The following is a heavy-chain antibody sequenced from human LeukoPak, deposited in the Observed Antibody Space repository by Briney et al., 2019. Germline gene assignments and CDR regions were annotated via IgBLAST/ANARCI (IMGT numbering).Heavy chain of an antibody. J-gene: IGHJ4*02. CDR1: GGSISSSSYY. CDR2: IYYSGST. V-gene: IGHV4-39*07. Sequence: KTSETLSLTCTVSGGSISSSSYYWGWIRQPPGKGLERIGSIYYSGSTYYNPSLKSRVTISVDTSKNQFSLKLSSVTAADTAVYYCARVSSPSIAAAFDYWGQGTLVTVSS. CDR3: ARVSSPSIAAAFDY. D-gene: IGHD6-13*01.